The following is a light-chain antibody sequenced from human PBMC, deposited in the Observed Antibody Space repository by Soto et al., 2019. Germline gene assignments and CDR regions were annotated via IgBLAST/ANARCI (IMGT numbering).Light chain of an antibody. CDR3: QQYNSSTWT. J-gene: IGKJ1*01. CDR1: QSISSW. Sequence: DIQMTQSPSTLSASVGDRVTITCRASQSISSWLAWYQQKPGKAPKLLIYDASSLESGVPSRFSGSGSGTEFTRTISSLQPDDFATYYCQQYNSSTWTFGQGTKVEIK. V-gene: IGKV1-5*01. CDR2: DAS.